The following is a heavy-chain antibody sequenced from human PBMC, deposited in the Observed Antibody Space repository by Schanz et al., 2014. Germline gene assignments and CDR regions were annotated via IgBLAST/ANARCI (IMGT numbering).Heavy chain of an antibody. J-gene: IGHJ4*02. CDR3: AKIERNED. Sequence: EVHLLESGGGLVEPGGSLRLSCATSGFSLDIFAVSWVRQAPGKGLEWVSALSEGGGGTHYADSVRGRFTISRDSSKNTLYLQMNSLRPEDTAVYFCAKIERNEDWGQGTLVTVSS. V-gene: IGHV3-23*01. D-gene: IGHD1-1*01. CDR2: LSEGGGGT. CDR1: GFSLDIFA.